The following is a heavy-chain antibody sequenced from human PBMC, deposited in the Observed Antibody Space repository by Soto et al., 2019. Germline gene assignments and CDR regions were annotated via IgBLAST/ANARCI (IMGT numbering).Heavy chain of an antibody. CDR1: VGTFSSYA. CDR3: VRVVAIPGYPDN. Sequence: QVQLVQSGAEVRQPASSVKVSCKTSVGTFSSYAISWVRQAPGQGLEWMGGIVPIVDTSTYAQKFQGRVTITADASTSTVYMELSSLRSDDTAVYYCVRVVAIPGYPDNWGQGTLVTVSS. CDR2: IVPIVDTS. V-gene: IGHV1-69*12. D-gene: IGHD5-12*01. J-gene: IGHJ4*02.